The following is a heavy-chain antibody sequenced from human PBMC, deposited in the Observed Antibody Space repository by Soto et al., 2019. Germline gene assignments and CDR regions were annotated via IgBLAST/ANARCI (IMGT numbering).Heavy chain of an antibody. V-gene: IGHV1-69*12. Sequence: QVQLVQSGAEVKKPGSSVKVSCKASGGTFSNYAISWVRQAPGQGLEWMGGIIPIFGTPTYAQRFQGRVTITANESMSTAYMELSSLRSEDTAVYYCARVSSSWYKDYFDYWGQGTLVTVSS. CDR3: ARVSSSWYKDYFDY. J-gene: IGHJ4*02. CDR2: IIPIFGTP. D-gene: IGHD6-13*01. CDR1: GGTFSNYA.